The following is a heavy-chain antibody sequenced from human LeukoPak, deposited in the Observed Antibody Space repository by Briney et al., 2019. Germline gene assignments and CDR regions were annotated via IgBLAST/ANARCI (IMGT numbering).Heavy chain of an antibody. Sequence: GGSLRLSCVGYGFTFSNYAMTWVRQAPGKGLEWVSSISFGGGYTFYADSVKGHFTISRDNSRSTLYLQMNNLRAEDTSLYYCAKRIDTRGSTHYHDYWGQGTLVTVSS. CDR2: ISFGGGYT. J-gene: IGHJ4*02. CDR3: AKRIDTRGSTHYHDY. V-gene: IGHV3-23*01. D-gene: IGHD3-22*01. CDR1: GFTFSNYA.